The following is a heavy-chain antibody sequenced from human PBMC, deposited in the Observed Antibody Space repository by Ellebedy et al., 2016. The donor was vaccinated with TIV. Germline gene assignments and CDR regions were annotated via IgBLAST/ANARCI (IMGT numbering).Heavy chain of an antibody. CDR2: IWYDGSKK. CDR3: ARLYSSGWSDY. Sequence: GGSLRLSXAASGYSFSSHGMYWVRQAPGKGLEWVALIWYDGSKKDYADSVKGRFTISRDNSRNTLHLQMDSLRAEDTAVYYCARLYSSGWSDYWGQGTLVTVSS. D-gene: IGHD6-19*01. V-gene: IGHV3-33*01. CDR1: GYSFSSHG. J-gene: IGHJ4*02.